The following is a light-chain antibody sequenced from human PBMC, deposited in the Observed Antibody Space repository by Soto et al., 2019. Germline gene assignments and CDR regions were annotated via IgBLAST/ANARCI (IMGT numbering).Light chain of an antibody. CDR1: STDFVSYNR. V-gene: IGLV2-18*02. Sequence: QSALTQPPSVSGSPGQSVTISCTGTSTDFVSYNRVSWYQQPPGTAPKLIIYEVSNRPSGVSNRFSGSKSGNTASLTISGLQAEDEAEFYCSSYRSSGALVFGGGTKLTVL. CDR3: SSYRSSGALV. CDR2: EVS. J-gene: IGLJ3*02.